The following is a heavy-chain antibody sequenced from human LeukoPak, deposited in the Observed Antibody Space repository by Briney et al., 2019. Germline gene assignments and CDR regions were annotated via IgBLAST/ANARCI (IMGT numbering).Heavy chain of an antibody. CDR3: ARSSRGVYFDY. Sequence: QPGGSLRLSCAASGFTFSSYAMHWVRQAPGKGLEGVAVISYDGSNKYYADSVKGRFTISRDNSKNTLYLQMNSLRAEDTAVYYCARSSRGVYFDYWGQGTLVTVSS. J-gene: IGHJ4*02. CDR1: GFTFSSYA. CDR2: ISYDGSNK. D-gene: IGHD3-10*01. V-gene: IGHV3-30*04.